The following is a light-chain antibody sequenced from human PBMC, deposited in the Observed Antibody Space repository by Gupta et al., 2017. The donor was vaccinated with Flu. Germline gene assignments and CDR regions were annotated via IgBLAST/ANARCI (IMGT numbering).Light chain of an antibody. CDR1: NIGSKS. J-gene: IGLJ2*01. Sequence: SYVLTQPPSVSVAPGQTASITCVGNNIGSKSVHWYQQKPGQAPGLVVYDDSDRPSGIPERFSGSNSEKTATLIISRVEIGDEADYYCQVWDSEDHVVFGGGTKLTVL. CDR2: DDS. V-gene: IGLV3-21*02. CDR3: QVWDSEDHVV.